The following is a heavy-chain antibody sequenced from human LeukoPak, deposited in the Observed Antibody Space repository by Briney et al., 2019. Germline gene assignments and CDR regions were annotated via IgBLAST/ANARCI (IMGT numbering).Heavy chain of an antibody. J-gene: IGHJ2*01. CDR2: INHSGST. CDR3: ASGPVRGSYYLYFDL. Sequence: PSETLSLTCAVYGGSFSGYYWSWIRQPPGKGLEWIGEINHSGSTNYNPSLKSRVTISVDTSKNQFSLKLSSVTAADTAVYYCASGPVRGSYYLYFDLWGRGTLVTVSS. D-gene: IGHD1-26*01. V-gene: IGHV4-34*01. CDR1: GGSFSGYY.